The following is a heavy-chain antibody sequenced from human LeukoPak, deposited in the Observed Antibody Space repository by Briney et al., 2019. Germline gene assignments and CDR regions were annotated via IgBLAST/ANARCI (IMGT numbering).Heavy chain of an antibody. J-gene: IGHJ5*02. V-gene: IGHV1-8*03. D-gene: IGHD2-15*01. CDR3: ARGGVVAATSLDWLDP. Sequence: SCKLSRYSYTSYDRNWVRQAGGQGIKRIRWMNPNSGNIGYAQKFQSRVTITRNTSISTSYMELSSLRSEDTAVYYCARGGVVAATSLDWLDPWGQGTLATVSS. CDR2: MNPNSGNI. CDR1: RYSYTSYD.